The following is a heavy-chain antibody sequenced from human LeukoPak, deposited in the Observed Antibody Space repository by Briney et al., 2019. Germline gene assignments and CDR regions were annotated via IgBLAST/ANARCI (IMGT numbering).Heavy chain of an antibody. CDR3: AKDLGYCSSTSCYRYFDH. CDR1: GFTVISNY. Sequence: PGGSLRLSCAASGFTVISNYMSWVRQAPGKGLEWVSVIYSGGSTYFADSVKGRFSISRDISKNTLYLQMNSLRAEDTAVYYCAKDLGYCSSTSCYRYFDHWGQGTLVTVSS. CDR2: IYSGGST. J-gene: IGHJ4*02. V-gene: IGHV3-53*01. D-gene: IGHD2-2*01.